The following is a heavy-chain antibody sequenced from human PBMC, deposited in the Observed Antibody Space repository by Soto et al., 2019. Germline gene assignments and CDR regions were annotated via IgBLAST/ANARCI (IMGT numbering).Heavy chain of an antibody. CDR3: AKVDVYCTNGVCYDYFDY. J-gene: IGHJ4*02. V-gene: IGHV3-23*01. CDR2: ISGSGGSR. Sequence: PGGSLRLSSEASGFTFSGYAISWVRQAPGKGLEWVSAISGSGGSRYYANTVKGRSTIDSNNSKITQYLQMNSLRAEDTAVYYCAKVDVYCTNGVCYDYFDYWGQGTLVTVSS. D-gene: IGHD2-8*01. CDR1: GFTFSGYA.